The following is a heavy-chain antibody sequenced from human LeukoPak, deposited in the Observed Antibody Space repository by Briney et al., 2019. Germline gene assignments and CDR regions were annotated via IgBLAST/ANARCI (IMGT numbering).Heavy chain of an antibody. Sequence: GGSLRLSCAASGFTFDDYGMSWVRQVPGKGLEWVSGINWNGGSTGYAESVKGRFTVSRDNAKNSLYLQMNSLRAEDTAFYYCATGNDYSKYRGHFLYWGQGTLVTVSS. CDR2: INWNGGST. V-gene: IGHV3-20*04. J-gene: IGHJ4*02. D-gene: IGHD4-11*01. CDR3: ATGNDYSKYRGHFLY. CDR1: GFTFDDYG.